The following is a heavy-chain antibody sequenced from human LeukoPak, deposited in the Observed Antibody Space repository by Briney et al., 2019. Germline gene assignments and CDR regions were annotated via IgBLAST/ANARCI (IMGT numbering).Heavy chain of an antibody. J-gene: IGHJ4*02. D-gene: IGHD6-19*01. V-gene: IGHV3-7*01. CDR3: ARDRTSGWLAALFDY. Sequence: GGSLRLSCAASGFTFSSYWMSWVRRAPGKGLEWVANIKQDGSEKYYVDSVKGRFTISRDNAKNSLYLQMNSLRAEDTAVYYCARDRTSGWLAALFDYWGQGTLVTVSS. CDR1: GFTFSSYW. CDR2: IKQDGSEK.